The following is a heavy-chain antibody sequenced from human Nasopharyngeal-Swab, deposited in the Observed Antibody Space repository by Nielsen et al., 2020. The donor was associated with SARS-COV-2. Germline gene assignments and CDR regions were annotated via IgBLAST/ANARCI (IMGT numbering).Heavy chain of an antibody. J-gene: IGHJ6*02. V-gene: IGHV7-4-1*02. CDR1: GYTFTSYA. Sequence: ASVKVSCKASGYTFTSYAMNWVRQAPGQGLEWMGWINTNTGNPTYAQGLTGRFVFSLDTYVSTTYLQISSLKAEDTAVYYCASDLGRGCSGGSCYANNYYGMDVWGQGTTVTVSS. CDR2: INTNTGNP. D-gene: IGHD2-15*01. CDR3: ASDLGRGCSGGSCYANNYYGMDV.